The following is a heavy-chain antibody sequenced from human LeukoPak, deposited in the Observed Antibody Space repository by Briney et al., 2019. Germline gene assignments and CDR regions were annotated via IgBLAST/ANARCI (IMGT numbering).Heavy chain of an antibody. D-gene: IGHD3-9*01. V-gene: IGHV1-2*02. CDR3: AREGGLLTTGQYYYCLDV. Sequence: ASVKVSCKASGYTFTDYYFHWVRQAPGQGLEWMGWINPVSGGTKYAQKFQGRVTMTRDTSVTTAYMELSRLQSDDTAIYYCAREGGLLTTGQYYYCLDVWGKGTTVTVSS. CDR2: INPVSGGT. J-gene: IGHJ6*03. CDR1: GYTFTDYY.